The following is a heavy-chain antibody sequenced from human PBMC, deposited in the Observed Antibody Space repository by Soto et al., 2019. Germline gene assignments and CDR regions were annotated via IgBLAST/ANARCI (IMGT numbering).Heavy chain of an antibody. J-gene: IGHJ6*02. CDR1: GGTXISYA. D-gene: IGHD1-1*01. CDR2: IIPIFGKA. CDR3: ATGSFTSTGGRIGYHYNAMDV. Sequence: SXKVSFKASGGTXISYAIRSVRQAPGQGLEWMGGIIPIFGKANFAKKFQGRVTITEDESTTTAYIELSRLTSEDTAVYYCATGSFTSTGGRIGYHYNAMDVWGQGTTGTVSS. V-gene: IGHV1-69*13.